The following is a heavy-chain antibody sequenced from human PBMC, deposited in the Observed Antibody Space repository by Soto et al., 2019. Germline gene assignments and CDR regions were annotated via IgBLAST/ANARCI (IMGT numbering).Heavy chain of an antibody. J-gene: IGHJ4*02. CDR2: IKQDGSEK. CDR1: GFTFSSYW. Sequence: GGSLRLSCAASGFTFSSYWMSWVRQAPGKGLEWVANIKQDGSEKYYVDSVKGRFTISRDNAKNSLYLQMNSLRAEDTAVYYCARDGHLDIVVVVAAIWGQGTLVTVSS. D-gene: IGHD2-15*01. CDR3: ARDGHLDIVVVVAAI. V-gene: IGHV3-7*01.